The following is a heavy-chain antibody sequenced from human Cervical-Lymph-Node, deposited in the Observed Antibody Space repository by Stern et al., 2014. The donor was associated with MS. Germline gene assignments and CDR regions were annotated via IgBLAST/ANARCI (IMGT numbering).Heavy chain of an antibody. J-gene: IGHJ4*02. CDR1: GYTFSTYP. CDR3: ARGRVRGDSSGWYY. V-gene: IGHV3-30*04. D-gene: IGHD6-19*01. CDR2: ISYDGSNK. Sequence: VQLLESGGGVAQPGRSLRLSCAASGYTFSTYPIHWVRQAPGKGLEWVGLISYDGSNKNYADTVQGRFTISRDNSTNTPYLELNSLRADDTAVYYCARGRVRGDSSGWYYWGQGTLVTVSS.